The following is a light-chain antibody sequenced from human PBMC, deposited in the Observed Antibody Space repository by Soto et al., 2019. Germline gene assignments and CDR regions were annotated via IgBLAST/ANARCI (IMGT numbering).Light chain of an antibody. CDR2: GAS. CDR1: QSVSSSY. Sequence: IVLTQSPGTLSLSPGERATLSCRASQSVSSSYLAWYQQKPGQAPRLLIYGASSRATGIPDRFSGSVSGTDFTLTISRLEPEDFAVYYCQQYGSSPFTFGPGTKVYIK. J-gene: IGKJ3*01. V-gene: IGKV3-20*01. CDR3: QQYGSSPFT.